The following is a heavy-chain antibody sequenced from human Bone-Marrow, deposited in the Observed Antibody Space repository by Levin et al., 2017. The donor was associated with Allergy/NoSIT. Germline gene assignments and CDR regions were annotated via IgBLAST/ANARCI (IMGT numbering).Heavy chain of an antibody. J-gene: IGHJ4*02. CDR2: IYWDDDK. CDR3: AHRRATGSPRDFGYFDY. Sequence: SGPTLVKPTQTLTLTCDFSGFSVGTSGVGVGWIRQPPGKALEWVALIYWDDDKRYRPSLRSRLTITKDTSRNQVVLTMTNVDPVDTGTYFCAHRRATGSPRDFGYFDYWGQGILVTVSS. CDR1: GFSVGTSGVG. D-gene: IGHD1-1*01. V-gene: IGHV2-5*02.